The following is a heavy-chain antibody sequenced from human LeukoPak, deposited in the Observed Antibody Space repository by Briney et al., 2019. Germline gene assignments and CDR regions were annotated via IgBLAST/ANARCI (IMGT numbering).Heavy chain of an antibody. V-gene: IGHV4-59*01. D-gene: IGHD3-9*01. J-gene: IGHJ6*02. Sequence: SETLSLTCTVSGGSISSYYWSWIRQPPGKGLEWIGYIYYSGSTNYNPSLKSRVTISVDTSKNQFSLKLSSVTAADTAVYYCARDLGRYFDFDHGMDVWGQGTTVTVSS. CDR1: GGSISSYY. CDR2: IYYSGST. CDR3: ARDLGRYFDFDHGMDV.